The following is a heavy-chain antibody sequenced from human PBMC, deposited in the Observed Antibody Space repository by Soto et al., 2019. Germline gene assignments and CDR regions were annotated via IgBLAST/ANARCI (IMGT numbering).Heavy chain of an antibody. J-gene: IGHJ4*02. CDR1: GLSLSTTGVG. D-gene: IGHD3-10*01. CDR2: IYWYDGK. CDR3: AHFAYYGSASLDN. Sequence: QITLKESGPPLVKPTPTLTLTCPVSGLSLSTTGVGVAWIRQPPGKALQWPGIIYWYDGKRYSPSLRSSITITKDSAKIQVVLSMANMQSVDTAAYFCAHFAYYGSASLDNWGQGTLVSVSS. V-gene: IGHV2-5*01.